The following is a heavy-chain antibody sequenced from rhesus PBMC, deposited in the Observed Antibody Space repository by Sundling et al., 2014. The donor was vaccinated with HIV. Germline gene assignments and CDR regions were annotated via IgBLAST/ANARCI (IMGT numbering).Heavy chain of an antibody. CDR2: IFGTLGST. D-gene: IGHD3-9*01. CDR1: GASISGGYA. CDR3: ARLTDPSEDDYGYSYTEVSQTYFDS. Sequence: QLQLQESGPGLVRPSETLSLNCAVSGASISGGYAWSWIRQPPGKGLEWVGHIFGTLGSTHYNPSLKSRVTISTDTSNNQFSLRLNSVTAADTAVYYCARLTDPSEDDYGYSYTEVSQTYFDSWGQGVLVTVSS. J-gene: IGHJ4*01. V-gene: IGHV4-76*01.